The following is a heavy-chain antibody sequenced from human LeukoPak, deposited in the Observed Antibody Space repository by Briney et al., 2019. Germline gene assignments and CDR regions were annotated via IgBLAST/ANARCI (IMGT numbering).Heavy chain of an antibody. CDR3: ARLVITSAFDY. D-gene: IGHD3-9*01. Sequence: GGSLRLSCAASGFTFSSYWMSWVRQAPGKGLEWVANIKQDGSEKYYADSAKGRFTISRDNSKNTLYLQMNSLRAEDTAVYYCARLVITSAFDYWGQGTLVTVSS. V-gene: IGHV3-7*01. CDR1: GFTFSSYW. CDR2: IKQDGSEK. J-gene: IGHJ4*02.